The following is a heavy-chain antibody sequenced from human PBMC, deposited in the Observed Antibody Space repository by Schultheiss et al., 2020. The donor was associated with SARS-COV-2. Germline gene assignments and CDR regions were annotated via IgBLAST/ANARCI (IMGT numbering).Heavy chain of an antibody. J-gene: IGHJ4*02. V-gene: IGHV2-26*01. Sequence: SGPTLVKPTQTLTLTCTFSGFSLSTSGVGVGWIRQPPGKALEWLAHIFSNDEKSYSTSLKSRLTISKDTSKSQVVLTMTNMDPVDTATYYCARIERYYGSGSYNSHWGQGTLVTVSS. D-gene: IGHD3-10*01. CDR2: IFSNDEK. CDR3: ARIERYYGSGSYNSH. CDR1: GFSLSTSGVG.